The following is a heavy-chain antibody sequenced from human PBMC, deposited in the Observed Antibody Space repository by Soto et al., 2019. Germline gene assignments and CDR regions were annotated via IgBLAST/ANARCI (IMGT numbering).Heavy chain of an antibody. V-gene: IGHV3-15*01. J-gene: IGHJ6*02. CDR2: IKSKTDGGTT. CDR1: GFTFSNAW. D-gene: IGHD3-3*01. CDR3: TTETIFGVVIYYYYGMDV. Sequence: KPGGSLRLSCAASGFTFSNAWMSWVRQAPGKGLEWVGRIKSKTDGGTTDYAAPVKGRFTISRDDSKNTLYLQMNSLKTEDTAVYYCTTETIFGVVIYYYYGMDVWGQGTTVTVSS.